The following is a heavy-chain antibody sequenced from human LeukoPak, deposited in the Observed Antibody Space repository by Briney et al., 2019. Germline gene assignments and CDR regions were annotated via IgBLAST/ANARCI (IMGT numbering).Heavy chain of an antibody. V-gene: IGHV1-2*02. J-gene: IGHJ4*02. CDR2: INPKSGGT. Sequence: ASVKVSCKASGYTFTAYYMHWVRQAPGQGLEWMGWINPKSGGTNYTQNFQGRVTMTRDTSISTAYMELSSLRSDDTAVYYCARDKGQYYYGSGSYYRLDFDYWGQGTLVTVSS. CDR3: ARDKGQYYYGSGSYYRLDFDY. D-gene: IGHD3-10*01. CDR1: GYTFTAYY.